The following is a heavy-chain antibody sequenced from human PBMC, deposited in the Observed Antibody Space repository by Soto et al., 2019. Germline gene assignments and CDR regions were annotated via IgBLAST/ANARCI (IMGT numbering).Heavy chain of an antibody. CDR3: ARKPGIAAAGTYYYGMDV. CDR1: GFTFSSYA. CDR2: ISGSGGST. V-gene: IGHV3-23*01. Sequence: GGSLRLSCAASGFTFSSYAMSWVRQAPGKGLEWVSGISGSGGSTYYADSVKGRFTISRDNSKNTLYLQMNSLRAEDTAVYYCARKPGIAAAGTYYYGMDVWGQGTTVTVSS. D-gene: IGHD6-13*01. J-gene: IGHJ6*02.